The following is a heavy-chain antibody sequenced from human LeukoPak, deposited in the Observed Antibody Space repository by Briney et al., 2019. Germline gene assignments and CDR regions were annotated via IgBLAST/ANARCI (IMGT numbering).Heavy chain of an antibody. CDR2: ISYDGSNK. V-gene: IGHV3-30*03. CDR3: ARGAGYNYPYYFDY. CDR1: GFTFSSYG. J-gene: IGHJ4*02. D-gene: IGHD5-24*01. Sequence: GGSLRLSCAASGFTFSSYGMHWVRQAPGKGLEWVAVISYDGSNKYYADSVKGRFTISRDNSKNTLYLQMNSLRAEDTAVYYCARGAGYNYPYYFDYWGQGTLVTVSS.